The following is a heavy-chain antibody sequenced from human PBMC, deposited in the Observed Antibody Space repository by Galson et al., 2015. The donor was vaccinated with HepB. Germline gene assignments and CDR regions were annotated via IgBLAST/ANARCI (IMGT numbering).Heavy chain of an antibody. J-gene: IGHJ3*02. CDR1: GGTFSSYA. CDR2: IIPIFGTA. Sequence: SVKVSCKASGGTFSSYAISWVRQAPGQGLEWMGGIIPIFGTANYAQKFQGRVTITADESTSTAYMELSSLRSEDTAVYYCARTKYSSGWYGAFDIWGQGTMVTVSS. V-gene: IGHV1-69*13. D-gene: IGHD6-19*01. CDR3: ARTKYSSGWYGAFDI.